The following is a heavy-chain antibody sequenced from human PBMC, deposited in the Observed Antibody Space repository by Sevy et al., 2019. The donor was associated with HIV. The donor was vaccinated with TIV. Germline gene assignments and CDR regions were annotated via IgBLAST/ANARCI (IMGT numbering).Heavy chain of an antibody. D-gene: IGHD1-26*01. Sequence: GESLKISCVASGFNFRNFWMSWVRQAPGKGLECVADIKQEGSEAYYVDSVKGRFTISRDNAKNSLYLQMNSLGDEDTAMYFCVRDEEVGASILDAWGQGTPVTVSS. CDR2: IKQEGSEA. V-gene: IGHV3-7*03. CDR3: VRDEEVGASILDA. J-gene: IGHJ5*02. CDR1: GFNFRNFW.